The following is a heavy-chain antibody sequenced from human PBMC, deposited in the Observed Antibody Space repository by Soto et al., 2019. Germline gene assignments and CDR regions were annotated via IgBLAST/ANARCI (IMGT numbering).Heavy chain of an antibody. J-gene: IGHJ5*02. CDR3: ARMTAAGIDWFDP. Sequence: PGESLKISCKGSGYSFTSYWISWVRQMPGKGLEWMGRIDPSDSYTNYSPSFQGHVTISADKSISTAYLQWSSLRASDTAMYYCARMTAAGIDWFDPWGQGTLVTVSS. D-gene: IGHD6-13*01. V-gene: IGHV5-10-1*01. CDR1: GYSFTSYW. CDR2: IDPSDSYT.